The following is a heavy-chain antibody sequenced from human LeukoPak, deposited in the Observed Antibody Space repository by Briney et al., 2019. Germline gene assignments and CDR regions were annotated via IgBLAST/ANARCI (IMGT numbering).Heavy chain of an antibody. CDR2: INPNSGGT. V-gene: IGHV1-2*02. Sequence: GASGKVSCKASGYTFTGYYMHWVRQSPGQGLEWMGWINPNSGGTNYAQNFQGRVTMTRDTSISTAYMEVYKLRSDDTAVYYCARELQGSGDFDYWGQGTLVTVSS. CDR1: GYTFTGYY. CDR3: ARELQGSGDFDY. D-gene: IGHD6-19*01. J-gene: IGHJ4*02.